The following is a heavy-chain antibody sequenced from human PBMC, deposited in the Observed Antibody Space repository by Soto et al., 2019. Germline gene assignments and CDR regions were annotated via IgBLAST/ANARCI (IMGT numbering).Heavy chain of an antibody. CDR3: ARDLYGYGYGPLGY. CDR2: IWYDGSNK. D-gene: IGHD5-18*01. V-gene: IGHV3-33*01. Sequence: QVQLGRPGGGGAQLGGSRGLSVAAPGSTLRGYGMHGVRRAPARGREWVAVIWYDGSNKYYADSVKGRFTISRDNSKNTLYLQMNSLRAEDTAVYYCARDLYGYGYGPLGYWGQGTLVTVSS. CDR1: GSTLRGYG. J-gene: IGHJ4*02.